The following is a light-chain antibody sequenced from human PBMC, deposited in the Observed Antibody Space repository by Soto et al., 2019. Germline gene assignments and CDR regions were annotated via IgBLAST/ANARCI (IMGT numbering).Light chain of an antibody. Sequence: IGLTQSPGAVSLSPGERATLSCRASQSVSSSYLAWYQQKPGQAPRLLISGASTRATGTPDRFSGSGSETDFTITIERLEPEDFAVYYCQYYSASPLCTFGEGTKVDIK. CDR3: QYYSASPLCT. CDR2: GAS. V-gene: IGKV3-20*01. J-gene: IGKJ1*01. CDR1: QSVSSSY.